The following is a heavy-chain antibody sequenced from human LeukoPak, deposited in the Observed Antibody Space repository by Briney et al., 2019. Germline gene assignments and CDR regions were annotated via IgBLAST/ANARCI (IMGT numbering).Heavy chain of an antibody. Sequence: GGSLRLSCAASGFTFSSYAMSWVRQAPGKGLEWVSAISGSGGSTYYADSVKGRFTISRDNSKNTLYLQMNSLRAEDTAVYYCANGQSLYYFGYWGQGTLVTVSS. J-gene: IGHJ4*02. CDR2: ISGSGGST. CDR3: ANGQSLYYFGY. V-gene: IGHV3-23*01. CDR1: GFTFSSYA.